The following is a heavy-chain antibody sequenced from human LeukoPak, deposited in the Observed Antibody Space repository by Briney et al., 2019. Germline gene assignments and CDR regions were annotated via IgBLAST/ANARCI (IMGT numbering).Heavy chain of an antibody. V-gene: IGHV1-8*03. J-gene: IGHJ5*02. Sequence: ASVKVSCKASGYTFTSYDINWVRQATGQGLEWMGWMNPNSGNTGYAQKFQGRVTITRNTSISTAYMELSSLRSEDTAVYYCARGGSEYYDSSGYYPFNWFDPWGQGTLVTVSS. CDR1: GYTFTSYD. D-gene: IGHD3-22*01. CDR2: MNPNSGNT. CDR3: ARGGSEYYDSSGYYPFNWFDP.